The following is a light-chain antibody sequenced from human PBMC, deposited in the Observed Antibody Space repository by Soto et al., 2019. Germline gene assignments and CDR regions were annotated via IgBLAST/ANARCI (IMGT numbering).Light chain of an antibody. CDR2: GAS. CDR1: QSVSSQ. J-gene: IGKJ5*01. Sequence: EIVMTQSPATLSVSPGEIATLSCRASQSVSSQLAWYQQKPGQVPRLLIHGASTRATGIPARFSGSGSGTQFTLIIISLQSEDSAVYYCQQYNDWPPVTFGQGTRLEIK. CDR3: QQYNDWPPVT. V-gene: IGKV3-15*01.